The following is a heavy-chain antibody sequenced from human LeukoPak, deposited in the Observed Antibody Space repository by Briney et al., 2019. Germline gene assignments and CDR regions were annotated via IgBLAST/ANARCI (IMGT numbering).Heavy chain of an antibody. J-gene: IGHJ3*02. V-gene: IGHV1-18*01. Sequence: ASVKVSCKASGYTFTSYGISWVRQAPGQGLEWMGWISAYNGNTNYAQKLQGRVTMTTDTSTSTAYMELRSLRSDDTAVYYCVRRGWELELREVSAFDIWGQGTMVTVSS. CDR1: GYTFTSYG. CDR3: VRRGWELELREVSAFDI. D-gene: IGHD1-7*01. CDR2: ISAYNGNT.